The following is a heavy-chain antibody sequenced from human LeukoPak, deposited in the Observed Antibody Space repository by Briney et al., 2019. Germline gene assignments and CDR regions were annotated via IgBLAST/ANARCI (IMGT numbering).Heavy chain of an antibody. Sequence: GGSLRLTCAASGFAFSGSTVHWVRRASGKGLEWVGRIRSKPSSYATVYAESVKGRFTISRDDSKNTAYLQMNSLKTEDTAVYYCSSGTDYYDYGMDVWGQGTTITVSS. V-gene: IGHV3-73*01. CDR2: IRSKPSSYAT. CDR1: GFAFSGST. CDR3: SSGTDYYDYGMDV. J-gene: IGHJ6*02. D-gene: IGHD1-26*01.